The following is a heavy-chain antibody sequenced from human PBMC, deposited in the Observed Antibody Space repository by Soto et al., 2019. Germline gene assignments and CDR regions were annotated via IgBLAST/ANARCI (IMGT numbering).Heavy chain of an antibody. CDR1: GFTFSSYA. CDR2: ISGSGGST. CDR3: AKETMGIVVVATYYGMDV. D-gene: IGHD2-15*01. J-gene: IGHJ6*02. V-gene: IGHV3-23*01. Sequence: GGSLRLSCAASGFTFSSYAMSWVRQAPGKGLEWVSAISGSGGSTYYADSVKGRFTISRDNSKNTLYLQMNSLRAEDTAVYYCAKETMGIVVVATYYGMDVWGQGTTVTVSS.